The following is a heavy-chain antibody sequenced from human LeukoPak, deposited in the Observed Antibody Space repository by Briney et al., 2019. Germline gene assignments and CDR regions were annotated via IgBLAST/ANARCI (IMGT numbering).Heavy chain of an antibody. D-gene: IGHD2-21*02. V-gene: IGHV1-2*02. J-gene: IGHJ6*02. Sequence: ASVKLSCNASGYTFTRYYMHWVRQAPGHGLEWMGGINTNTGGTNNAHKFQGRVTVTRDTSISTAYMELRRLRSDDTAVYYCARDPGGACYSGCYSYGMDVWGQGTTVTVSS. CDR3: ARDPGGACYSGCYSYGMDV. CDR2: INTNTGGT. CDR1: GYTFTRYY.